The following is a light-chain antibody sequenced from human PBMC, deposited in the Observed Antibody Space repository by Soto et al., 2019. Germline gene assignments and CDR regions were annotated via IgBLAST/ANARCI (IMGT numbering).Light chain of an antibody. CDR3: CSFAGSYSYV. J-gene: IGLJ1*01. CDR2: DVT. CDR1: SSVVGRYDY. V-gene: IGLV2-11*01. Sequence: QSALTQPRSVSGSPGQSVTISCTGTSSVVGRYDYVSWYQQHPGKAPKLIVYDVTERPSGVPDRFSGSKSGNTASLTISGLQAEDEADYSCCSFAGSYSYVFGTGTKVTVL.